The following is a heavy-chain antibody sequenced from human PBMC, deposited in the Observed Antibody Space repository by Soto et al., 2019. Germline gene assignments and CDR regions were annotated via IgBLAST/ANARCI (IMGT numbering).Heavy chain of an antibody. D-gene: IGHD2-8*01. J-gene: IGHJ4*02. CDR1: GGSVSNSNYY. CDR3: VSQRTSVLTQAYFDY. CDR2: VYYRGRS. V-gene: IGHV4-39*01. Sequence: PSETLSLTCTVSGGSVSNSNYYWVRIRQSPGKGLEWIGSVYYRGRSYSKSSVKSRVTISVDTSKNQFSLNLNSVTASDTAVYFCVSQRTSVLTQAYFDYWGPGALVTVSS.